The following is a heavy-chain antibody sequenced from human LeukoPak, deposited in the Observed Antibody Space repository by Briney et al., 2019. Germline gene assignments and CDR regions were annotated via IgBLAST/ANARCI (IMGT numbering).Heavy chain of an antibody. V-gene: IGHV3-23*01. CDR3: AKHLSPYSVAGGLDY. Sequence: GGSLRLSCAASGFTFSSYAMSLVRQAPGKGLEWVSAISGSGGSTYYADSVKGRFTISRDISKITLYLQMNSLRVEDTAVYFCAKHLSPYSVAGGLDYWGQGTLVTVSS. D-gene: IGHD2-15*01. J-gene: IGHJ4*02. CDR1: GFTFSSYA. CDR2: ISGSGGST.